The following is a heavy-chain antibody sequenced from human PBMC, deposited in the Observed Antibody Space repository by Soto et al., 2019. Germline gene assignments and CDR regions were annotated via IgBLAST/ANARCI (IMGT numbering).Heavy chain of an antibody. J-gene: IGHJ4*02. Sequence: QVQLQESGPGLVKPSQTLSLTCTVSGGSISSGGYYWSWIRQHPGKGLEWMGYIYYSGSTYYNPSLRGRVIISVDTSKNQFSLKLSSVTAADTAVYYCARVGCSSTSCYHFDYWGQGTLVTVSS. CDR2: IYYSGST. CDR1: GGSISSGGYY. D-gene: IGHD2-2*01. CDR3: ARVGCSSTSCYHFDY. V-gene: IGHV4-31*03.